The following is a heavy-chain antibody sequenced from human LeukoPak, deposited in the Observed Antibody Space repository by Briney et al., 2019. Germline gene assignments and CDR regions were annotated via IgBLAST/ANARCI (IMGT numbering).Heavy chain of an antibody. CDR1: GGSISSGSYY. V-gene: IGHV4-61*02. CDR3: ARVPPYYYYYGMDV. J-gene: IGHJ6*02. CDR2: IYASGST. Sequence: SQTLSLTCTVSGGSISSGSYYWSWIRQPAGKGLEWIGRIYASGSTNYNPSLKSRVTISVDTSKNQFSLKLGSVTAADTAVYYCARVPPYYYYYGMDVWGQGTTVTVSS.